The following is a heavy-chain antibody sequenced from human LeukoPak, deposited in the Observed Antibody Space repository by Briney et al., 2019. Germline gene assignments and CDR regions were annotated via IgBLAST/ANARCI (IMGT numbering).Heavy chain of an antibody. J-gene: IGHJ4*02. CDR1: GYTFTGYY. CDR2: ISPNSGGT. D-gene: IGHD6-19*01. V-gene: IGHV1-2*02. CDR3: ARAGIAVASLDY. Sequence: EASVKVSCKASGYTFTGYYMHWVRQAPGQGLEWMGWISPNSGGTNYAQKFQGRVTMTRDTSISTAYMELSRLRSDDTAVYYCARAGIAVASLDYWGQGTLVTVSS.